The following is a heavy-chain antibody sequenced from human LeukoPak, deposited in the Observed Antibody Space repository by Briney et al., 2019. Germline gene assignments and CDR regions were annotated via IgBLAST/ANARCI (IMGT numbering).Heavy chain of an antibody. CDR3: ARGLWEDSSGWYFDFDY. J-gene: IGHJ4*02. Sequence: PRASVKVSCKASGYTFTSYDINWVRQATGQGLEWMGWMNPNSGNTGYAQKFQGRVTMTRNTSISTAYMELSSLRSEDTAVYYCARGLWEDSSGWYFDFDYWGQGTLVTVSS. D-gene: IGHD6-19*01. CDR2: MNPNSGNT. CDR1: GYTFTSYD. V-gene: IGHV1-8*01.